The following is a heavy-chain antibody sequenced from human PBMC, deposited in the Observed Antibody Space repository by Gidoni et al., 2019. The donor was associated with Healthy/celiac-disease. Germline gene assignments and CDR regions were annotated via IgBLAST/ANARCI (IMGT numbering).Heavy chain of an antibody. CDR1: GYTFPSSY. CDR2: INPSGGST. Sequence: QVQLVQSGAEVKKPGASVKVSCKAPGYTFPSSYMHWVRQAPGQGLEWMGIINPSGGSTSYAQKFQGRVTMTRDTSTSTVYMELSSLRSEDTAVYYCARDTIEYDILTGYDAFDIWGQGTMVTVSS. D-gene: IGHD3-9*01. CDR3: ARDTIEYDILTGYDAFDI. V-gene: IGHV1-46*01. J-gene: IGHJ3*02.